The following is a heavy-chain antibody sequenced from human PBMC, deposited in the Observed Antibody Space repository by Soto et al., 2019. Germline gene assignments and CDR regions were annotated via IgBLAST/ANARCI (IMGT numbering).Heavy chain of an antibody. D-gene: IGHD1-1*01. Sequence: GGSLRLSCAASGGAFSTYWRHWVRQAPGKGLMWVARIKFDGSSTYYGDSVKGRFTISRDDAKNTLFLQMNGLRVDDTAVYYCARGAKNVYAMDVWGQGTTVTVSS. V-gene: IGHV3-74*01. CDR3: ARGAKNVYAMDV. CDR2: IKFDGSST. CDR1: GGAFSTYW. J-gene: IGHJ6*02.